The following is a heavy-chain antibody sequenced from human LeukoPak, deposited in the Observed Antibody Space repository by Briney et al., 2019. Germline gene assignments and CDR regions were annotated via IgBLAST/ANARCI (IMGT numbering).Heavy chain of an antibody. CDR2: ISGSGGST. J-gene: IGHJ6*02. V-gene: IGHV3-23*01. CDR3: AKDGPEIVVVVAATEVSMDA. Sequence: PGGSLRLSCAASGFTFSSYAMSWVRQAPGKGLEWVSAISGSGGSTYYADSVKGRFTISRDNSKNTLYLQMNSLRAEDTAVYYCAKDGPEIVVVVAATEVSMDAWGQGTTVTVSS. D-gene: IGHD2-15*01. CDR1: GFTFSSYA.